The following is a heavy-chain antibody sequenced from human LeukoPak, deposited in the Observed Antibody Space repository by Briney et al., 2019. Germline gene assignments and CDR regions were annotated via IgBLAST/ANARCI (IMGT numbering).Heavy chain of an antibody. J-gene: IGHJ4*02. CDR2: MNIDGSEK. V-gene: IGHV3-7*01. CDR1: GFTFSSFW. D-gene: IGHD3-22*01. CDR3: AGGYYYRSDY. Sequence: GGSLRLSCAASGFTFSSFWMGWVRQTPGKRLEWVANMNIDGSEKYYADSVKGRFSISRDNARNSVYLQMNSLRVEDTAVYYCAGGYYYRSDYWGQGTLVTVSS.